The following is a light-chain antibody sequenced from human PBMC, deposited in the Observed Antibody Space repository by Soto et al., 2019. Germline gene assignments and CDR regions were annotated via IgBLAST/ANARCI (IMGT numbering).Light chain of an antibody. CDR1: SSKIGAGYD. Sequence: QSVLTQPHSVSGAPGQRVTISCTGSSSKIGAGYDVHWYQQLPGTAPKLLIYGNSNRPSGVPDRFSGSKSGTSASLAITGLQAEDEADYYCQSYDSSLSALFGGGTKLTVL. J-gene: IGLJ3*02. CDR3: QSYDSSLSAL. V-gene: IGLV1-40*01. CDR2: GNS.